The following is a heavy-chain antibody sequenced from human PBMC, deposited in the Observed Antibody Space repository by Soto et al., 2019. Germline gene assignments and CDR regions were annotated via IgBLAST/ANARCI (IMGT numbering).Heavy chain of an antibody. CDR1: HW. Sequence: HWWSWVRQSPGGGLEWIGNVYHTGDTNFNPSLQSRVTISVDKSNNQFSLRLNSLTAADTAVYFCAREIVTAGGNNYFDPWGPGTLVTVSS. CDR3: AREIVTAGGNNYFDP. V-gene: IGHV4-4*01. CDR2: VYHTGDT. J-gene: IGHJ5*02. D-gene: IGHD2-21*02.